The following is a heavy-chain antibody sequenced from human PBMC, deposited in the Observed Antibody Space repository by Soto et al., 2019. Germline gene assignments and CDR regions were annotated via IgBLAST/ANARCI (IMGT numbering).Heavy chain of an antibody. D-gene: IGHD2-15*01. V-gene: IGHV4-61*01. CDR1: GGSVSSGNDY. J-gene: IGHJ5*02. CDR3: ASALYCSGGSCSFDP. Sequence: SETLSLTCSVSGGSVSSGNDYWSWIRQPPGKGLEWIGFIYYTGSTSYNPSLKSRVTISMDTSKNQFSLKLTSVTAADTAVYYCASALYCSGGSCSFDPWGQGTLVTVSS. CDR2: IYYTGST.